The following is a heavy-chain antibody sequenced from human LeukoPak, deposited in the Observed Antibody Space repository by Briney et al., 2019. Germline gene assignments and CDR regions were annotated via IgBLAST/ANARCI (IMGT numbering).Heavy chain of an antibody. D-gene: IGHD2-15*01. Sequence: ASVKVSCKASGYTFTGYYMHWVRQAPGQGLEWMGWINPNSGGTNYAQKFQGRVTMTRDTSISTAYMELSRLRSDDTSVYYCARDVEDIVVVVAASPYNWFDPWGQGTLVTVSS. J-gene: IGHJ5*02. CDR3: ARDVEDIVVVVAASPYNWFDP. CDR2: INPNSGGT. V-gene: IGHV1-2*02. CDR1: GYTFTGYY.